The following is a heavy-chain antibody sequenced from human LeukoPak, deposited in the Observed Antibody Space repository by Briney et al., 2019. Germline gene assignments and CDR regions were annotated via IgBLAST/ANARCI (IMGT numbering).Heavy chain of an antibody. Sequence: ASVKVSCKASGYTFTSYDINWVRQATGQGLEWMGWTNPNSGNTGYAQKFQGRVTTTRNTSISTAYMELSSLRSEDTAVYYCAIGRPYNWNSPLWGQGTMVTVSS. CDR3: AIGRPYNWNSPL. V-gene: IGHV1-8*01. J-gene: IGHJ3*01. CDR1: GYTFTSYD. D-gene: IGHD1-7*01. CDR2: TNPNSGNT.